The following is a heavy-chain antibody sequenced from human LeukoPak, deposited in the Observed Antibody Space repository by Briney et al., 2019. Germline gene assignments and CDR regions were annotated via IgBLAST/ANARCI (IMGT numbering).Heavy chain of an antibody. CDR2: ISGSGGST. CDR3: ARDSSRYCSGGSCYSGAFDI. J-gene: IGHJ3*02. D-gene: IGHD2-15*01. CDR1: GFTFSSYA. Sequence: GGSLRLSCAASGFTFSSYAMSWVRQAPGKGLEWVSAISGSGGSTYYADSVKGRFTISRDNSKNTLYLQMNSLRAEDTAVYYCARDSSRYCSGGSCYSGAFDIWGQGTMVTVSS. V-gene: IGHV3-23*01.